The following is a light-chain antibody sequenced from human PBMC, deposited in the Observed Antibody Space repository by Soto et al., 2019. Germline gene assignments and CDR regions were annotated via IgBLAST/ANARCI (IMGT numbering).Light chain of an antibody. CDR1: QSVSSN. CDR3: QQYNNWPRT. CDR2: GAS. V-gene: IGKV3-15*01. Sequence: EIVMTQSPATLSVSPGERATLSCRASQSVSSNLAWYQQKPGQAPRLLIYGASTRATGIPARFSGSGSGTEFTLTISSLQAEDVAVHYCQQYNNWPRTFGQGTKVEIK. J-gene: IGKJ1*01.